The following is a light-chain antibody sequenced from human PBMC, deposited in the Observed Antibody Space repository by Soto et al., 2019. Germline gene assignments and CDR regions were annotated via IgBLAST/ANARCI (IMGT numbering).Light chain of an antibody. CDR2: LNIDRSH. J-gene: IGLJ2*01. Sequence: QPVLTQSPSASASLGASVKLTCTLSSGHSSDAIEWHQQQQEKGTRYLMKLNIDRSHSQGDGVPDRLSCSSSGAERYLTISSLPSEDEADYCCQTWGTGIQVFGGGTKVTVL. CDR3: QTWGTGIQV. CDR1: SGHSSDA. V-gene: IGLV4-69*01.